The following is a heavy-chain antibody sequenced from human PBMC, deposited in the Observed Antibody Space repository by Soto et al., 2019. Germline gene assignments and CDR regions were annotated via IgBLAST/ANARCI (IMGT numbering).Heavy chain of an antibody. V-gene: IGHV3-21*04. CDR2: ISGNSNYI. CDR3: ASGSGGPY. J-gene: IGHJ4*02. Sequence: GGSLRLSCAASGFIFSHYTMNWVRQSPGKGLEWVAAISGNSNYIYYSDPVKGRFTISRDNAKNSLYLQMNSLTVEDTAEYFCASGSGGPYWGQGTLVTVSS. CDR1: GFIFSHYT. D-gene: IGHD2-15*01.